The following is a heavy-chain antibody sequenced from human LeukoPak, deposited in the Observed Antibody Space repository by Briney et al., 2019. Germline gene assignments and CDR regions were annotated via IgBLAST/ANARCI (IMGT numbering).Heavy chain of an antibody. V-gene: IGHV3-23*01. D-gene: IGHD3-22*01. Sequence: PGGSLRLSCAVSGFTFSTFAMNWVRQAPGKGLEWVSSLSDSAVSSYYADSVKGRFTISRDNSKNTLYLQMNSLRAEDTATYYCAKAPDSSGFPSYFGSWGQGTLVAVSS. CDR1: GFTFSTFA. J-gene: IGHJ4*02. CDR2: LSDSAVSS. CDR3: AKAPDSSGFPSYFGS.